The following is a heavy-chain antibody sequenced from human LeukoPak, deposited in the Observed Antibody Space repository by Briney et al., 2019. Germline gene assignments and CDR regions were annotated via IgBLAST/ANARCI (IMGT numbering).Heavy chain of an antibody. Sequence: ASVKVSCKASGYTFTNYYIHWVRQAPGQGLEWMGIINPSGGSTSYAQKFQGRVTMTRDTSTSTVYMELSSLRSEDTAVYYCARGVLDDYDSSGYHYYFDYWGQGTLVTVSS. CDR3: ARGVLDDYDSSGYHYYFDY. J-gene: IGHJ4*02. CDR1: GYTFTNYY. D-gene: IGHD3-22*01. V-gene: IGHV1-46*01. CDR2: INPSGGST.